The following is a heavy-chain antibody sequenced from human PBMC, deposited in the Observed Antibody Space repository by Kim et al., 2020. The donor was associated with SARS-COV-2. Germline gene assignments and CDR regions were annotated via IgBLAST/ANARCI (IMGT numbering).Heavy chain of an antibody. CDR3: VSGWMYPDY. CDR1: GFTFSNYW. D-gene: IGHD2-2*01. Sequence: GGSLRLSCVASGFTFSNYWMSWVRQAPGKGLEWVASINQGGSDKYYVVSVKGRFTISRDNAKNSLDLQMNSLRAEDTAVYYCVSGWMYPDYWGQGTLVTV. CDR2: INQGGSDK. V-gene: IGHV3-7*01. J-gene: IGHJ4*02.